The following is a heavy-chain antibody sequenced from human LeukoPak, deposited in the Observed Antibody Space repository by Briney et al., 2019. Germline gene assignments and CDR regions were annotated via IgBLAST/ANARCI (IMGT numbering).Heavy chain of an antibody. Sequence: PGRSLRLSCAASGFTFSNYAMSWVRQSPGKGLEWVSMVIGSVASTFYADSVKGRFTISRDNSKNTLYLQMNSLRAEDTAVYYCAKGGYDYIEVGYFDYWGLGTLVTVSS. D-gene: IGHD5-12*01. CDR1: GFTFSNYA. J-gene: IGHJ4*02. CDR3: AKGGYDYIEVGYFDY. CDR2: VIGSVAST. V-gene: IGHV3-23*01.